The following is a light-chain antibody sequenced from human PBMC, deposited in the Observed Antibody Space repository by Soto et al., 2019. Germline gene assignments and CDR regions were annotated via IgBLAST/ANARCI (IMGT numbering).Light chain of an antibody. Sequence: EIVLTQSPGTLSLSPGEIATLSFSASQSVSSSYLVWHQQKPGQAPRLLIYDASNRATCIPARFSCSGSGTEFTLTITSLQSEDSAVYYCQEYNYWHPITFGGGTKVDIK. CDR2: DAS. CDR3: QEYNYWHPIT. V-gene: IGKV3D-15*01. CDR1: QSVSSSY. J-gene: IGKJ4*01.